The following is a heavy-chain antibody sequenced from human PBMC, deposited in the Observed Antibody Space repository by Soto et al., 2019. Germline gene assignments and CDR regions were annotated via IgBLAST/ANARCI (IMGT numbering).Heavy chain of an antibody. V-gene: IGHV1-69*13. Sequence: GASVKVSCKASGGTFSSYAISWVRQAPGQGLEWMGGIIPIFGTANYAQKFQGRVTITADESTSTAYMELSSLRSEDTAVYYCARESLIAAAGTYYYYYGMDVWGQGTTVTVSS. CDR1: GGTFSSYA. J-gene: IGHJ6*02. CDR2: IIPIFGTA. CDR3: ARESLIAAAGTYYYYYGMDV. D-gene: IGHD6-13*01.